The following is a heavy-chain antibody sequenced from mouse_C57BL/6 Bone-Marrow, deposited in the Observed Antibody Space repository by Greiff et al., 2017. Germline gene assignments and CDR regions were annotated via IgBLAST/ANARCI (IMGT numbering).Heavy chain of an antibody. V-gene: IGHV14-4*01. D-gene: IGHD1-1*01. J-gene: IGHJ3*01. CDR1: GFNIKDDY. Sequence: VQLQQSGAELVRPGASVKLSCTASGFNIKDDYMHWVKQRPEQGLEWIGWIDPENGDTEYASKFQGKATITADTSSNTAYLQLSSLTSEDTAVYYCTLYGPFAYWGQATLVTVSA. CDR3: TLYGPFAY. CDR2: IDPENGDT.